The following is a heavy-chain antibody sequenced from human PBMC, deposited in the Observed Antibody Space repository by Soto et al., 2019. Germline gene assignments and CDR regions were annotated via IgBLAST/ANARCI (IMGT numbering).Heavy chain of an antibody. J-gene: IGHJ5*02. CDR3: ARHVYNIGLRDSGYDWREYNWFDP. CDR1: GGSISSSSYY. CDR2: IYYSGST. D-gene: IGHD5-12*01. Sequence: SQTLSLTCTVSGGSISSSSYYWGWIRQPPGKGLEWIGSIYYSGSTYYNPSLKSRVTISVDTSKNQFSLKLSSVTAADTAVYYCARHVYNIGLRDSGYDWREYNWFDPWGQGTLVTVSS. V-gene: IGHV4-39*01.